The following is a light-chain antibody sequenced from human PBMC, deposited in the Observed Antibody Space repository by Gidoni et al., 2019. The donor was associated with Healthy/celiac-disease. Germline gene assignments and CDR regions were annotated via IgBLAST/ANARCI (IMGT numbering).Light chain of an antibody. V-gene: IGKV3-11*01. CDR1: QSVSSY. CDR3: QQWVT. J-gene: IGKJ4*01. CDR2: DAS. Sequence: DIVLTQSPATLSLSPGERATLSCRASQSVSSYLACYQQKPGQAPRLLIYDASNRATGIPARFSGSGYGTDFTLTISSLEPEDFAVYYCQQWVTFGGGTKVEIK.